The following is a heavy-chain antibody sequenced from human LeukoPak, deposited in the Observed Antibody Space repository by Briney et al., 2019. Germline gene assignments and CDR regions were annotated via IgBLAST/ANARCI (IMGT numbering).Heavy chain of an antibody. D-gene: IGHD3-3*01. CDR2: IRQDGSEK. CDR3: ARLSTVDFWSPFDY. J-gene: IGHJ4*02. V-gene: IGHV3-7*05. Sequence: GGSLRLSCAASGFTFRNYWMSWVRQAPGKGLEWVANIRQDGSEKNYADSVKGRFTISRDDAKTSLYLQMNSLRAEDTALYYCARLSTVDFWSPFDYWGQGTLVTVSS. CDR1: GFTFRNYW.